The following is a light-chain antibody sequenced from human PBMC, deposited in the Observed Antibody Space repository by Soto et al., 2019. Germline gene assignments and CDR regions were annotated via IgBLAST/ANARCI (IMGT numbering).Light chain of an antibody. CDR1: NIGSKS. V-gene: IGLV3-21*04. CDR3: QVWDSSSAHAV. J-gene: IGLJ7*01. Sequence: SYQLTQPPSVSVAPGKTARITCGGNNIGSKSVHWYQQKPGQAPVLVIYYDSDRPSGIPERFSGSNSGNTATLTISRVEAGDEADYYCQVWDSSSAHAVFGGGTQLTVL. CDR2: YDS.